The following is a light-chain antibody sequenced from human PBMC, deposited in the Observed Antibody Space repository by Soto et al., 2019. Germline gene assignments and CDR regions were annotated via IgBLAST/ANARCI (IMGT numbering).Light chain of an antibody. J-gene: IGLJ2*01. Sequence: SYELTQPPSVSVAPGETARITCGGNNIGGKSVHWYQQKPGQAPVLVIYYDRDRPSGIPERFSGSNSGNTATLTINRVAAGDEADYYCHVWDSGSDHMVFGGGTKLTVL. CDR1: NIGGKS. CDR2: YDR. V-gene: IGLV3-21*04. CDR3: HVWDSGSDHMV.